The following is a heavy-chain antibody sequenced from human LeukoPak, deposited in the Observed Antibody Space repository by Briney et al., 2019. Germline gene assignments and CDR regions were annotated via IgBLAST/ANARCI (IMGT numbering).Heavy chain of an antibody. CDR2: IYYGGDT. J-gene: IGHJ4*02. V-gene: IGHV4-59*08. CDR3: ARQLAGLAPPGFIDS. D-gene: IGHD3-3*02. CDR1: GGSITSPY. Sequence: SETLSLTCTVSGGSITSPYWTWIRQPPGKGLEWIGYIYYGGDTDYSPSLKSRATISLDTSKNQFSLRLTSVTAADTAVYYCARQLAGLAPPGFIDSWGQGTLVTVSS.